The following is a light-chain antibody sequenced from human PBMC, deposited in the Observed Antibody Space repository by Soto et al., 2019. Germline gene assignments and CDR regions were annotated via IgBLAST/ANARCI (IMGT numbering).Light chain of an antibody. Sequence: EIVLTQSPGTLSLSPGERATLSCRASQSVSSYLAWYQHKPGQAPKLLIYDAFNRATGIPARFSGSGSGTDFTLTIGSLEPEDFAVYFCQQRSKWPRYSFGQGTKLEIK. V-gene: IGKV3-11*01. CDR3: QQRSKWPRYS. CDR1: QSVSSY. J-gene: IGKJ2*03. CDR2: DAF.